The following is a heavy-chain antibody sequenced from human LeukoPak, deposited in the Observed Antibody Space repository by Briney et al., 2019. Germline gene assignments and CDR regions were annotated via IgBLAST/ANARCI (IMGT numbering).Heavy chain of an antibody. D-gene: IGHD3-9*01. V-gene: IGHV3-74*01. CDR2: INPDGSRT. Sequence: QPGGSLRLSCAASGFTFSSYWMHWVRQAPGKGLVWVSRINPDGSRTNYADSVKGRFTISRDNAKNTLYLRMNSLRAEDTAVYYCARDFEAPSNCWGQGTLVTVSS. J-gene: IGHJ4*02. CDR3: ARDFEAPSNC. CDR1: GFTFSSYW.